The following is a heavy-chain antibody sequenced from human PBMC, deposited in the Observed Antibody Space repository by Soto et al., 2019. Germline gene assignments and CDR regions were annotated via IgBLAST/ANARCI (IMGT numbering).Heavy chain of an antibody. D-gene: IGHD3-16*01. CDR1: GFTFSRYP. V-gene: IGHV3-30-3*01. J-gene: IGHJ4*02. CDR2: ISEDGSNQ. Sequence: QVQLVESGGGVVQPGRSLRLSCAASGFTFSRYPMHWVRQAPGKGLEWVAAISEDGSNQYYTDSVKGRFTISRDNSMDTLFLQVSSLRPDDTTVFYCARGAGGSYFDYWGPGTLVTVSS. CDR3: ARGAGGSYFDY.